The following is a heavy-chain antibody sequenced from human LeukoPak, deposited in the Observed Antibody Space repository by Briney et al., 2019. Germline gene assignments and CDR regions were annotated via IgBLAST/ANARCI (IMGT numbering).Heavy chain of an antibody. D-gene: IGHD4-17*01. CDR1: GFTFSDHY. V-gene: IGHV3-11*01. J-gene: IGHJ6*02. CDR2: ISSSGSTI. CDR3: ARDRRDYDDYGAYYYYYGMDV. Sequence: GGSLRLSCAASGFTFSDHYMSWIRQAPGKGLEWVSYISSSGSTIYYADSVKGRFTISRDNAKNSLYLQMNSLRAEDTAVYYCARDRRDYDDYGAYYYYYGMDVWGQGATVTVSS.